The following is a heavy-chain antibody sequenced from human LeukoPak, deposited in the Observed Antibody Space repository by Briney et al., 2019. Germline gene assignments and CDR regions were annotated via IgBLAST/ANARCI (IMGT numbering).Heavy chain of an antibody. J-gene: IGHJ4*02. CDR1: GFTFSSHW. V-gene: IGHV4-59*11. CDR2: IYYSGST. D-gene: IGHD3-10*01. CDR3: ARYPIDIYGSGSYFDY. Sequence: GSLRLSCVVSGFTFSSHWMSWVRQAPGKGLEWIGYIYYSGSTYYNPSLKSRVTMSVDTSKNQFSLKLSSVTAADTAVYYCARYPIDIYGSGSYFDYWGQGTLVTVSS.